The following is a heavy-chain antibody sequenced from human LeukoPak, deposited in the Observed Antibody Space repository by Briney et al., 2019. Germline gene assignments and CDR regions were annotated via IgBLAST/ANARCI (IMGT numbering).Heavy chain of an antibody. CDR1: GFTFTSSA. Sequence: SVTVSCKASGFTFTSSAMQWVRQARGQRLEWIGWIVVGSGNTNYAQKFQERVTITRDMSTSTAYMELSSLRSEDTAVYYCARVQCSSTSCWPFDYWGQGTLVTVSS. V-gene: IGHV1-58*02. D-gene: IGHD2-2*01. CDR3: ARVQCSSTSCWPFDY. CDR2: IVVGSGNT. J-gene: IGHJ4*02.